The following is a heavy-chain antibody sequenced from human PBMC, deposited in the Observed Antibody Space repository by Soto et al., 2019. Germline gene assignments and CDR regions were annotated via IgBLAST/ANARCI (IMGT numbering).Heavy chain of an antibody. J-gene: IGHJ3*02. CDR3: ARDIYGGNCCDAFDI. Sequence: QAQLVQSGAEVKKPEASVNISCKASGYTFTNYGFIWVRQAPGHGLEWVGWISPYNGKTEYAQNLQGRVTMTRDKPTSTAYMELRSLRSDDTAVYYCARDIYGGNCCDAFDIWGQGTMVTVSS. V-gene: IGHV1-18*01. CDR1: GYTFTNYG. D-gene: IGHD2-15*01. CDR2: ISPYNGKT.